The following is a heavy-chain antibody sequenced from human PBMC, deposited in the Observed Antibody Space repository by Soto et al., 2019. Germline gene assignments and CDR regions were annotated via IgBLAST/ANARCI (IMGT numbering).Heavy chain of an antibody. Sequence: QVQLQESGPGLVKPSETLSLTCTVSGGSISSYYWSWIRQPPGKGLECFGYIYYSGSTNYNPSLKTRVTTTVHTSKNQLSLKLGSVPAADTDVDSCARRPPLGVGSAPGWDDDCAIWGQGIKVTVSA. CDR1: GGSISSYY. V-gene: IGHV4-59*08. D-gene: IGHD2-21*02. CDR2: IYYSGST. J-gene: IGHJ3*02. CDR3: ARRPPLGVGSAPGWDDDCAI.